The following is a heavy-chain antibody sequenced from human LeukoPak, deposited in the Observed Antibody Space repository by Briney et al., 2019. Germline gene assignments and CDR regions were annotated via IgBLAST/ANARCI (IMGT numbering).Heavy chain of an antibody. CDR1: GYTFTSYG. D-gene: IGHD5-12*01. Sequence: ASVKVSCNASGYTFTSYGISWVRQAPGEGLQWMGWISAYNGNTNYAQKLQGRVTMTTDTSTSTAYMELRSLRSDDAAVYYCARDLVIVATLSYFDYWGQGTLVTVSS. J-gene: IGHJ4*02. V-gene: IGHV1-18*04. CDR2: ISAYNGNT. CDR3: ARDLVIVATLSYFDY.